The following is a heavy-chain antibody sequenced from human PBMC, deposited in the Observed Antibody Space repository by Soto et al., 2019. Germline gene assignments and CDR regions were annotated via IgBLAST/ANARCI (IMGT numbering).Heavy chain of an antibody. CDR3: ARLLWGSCYPGRYNWFDP. D-gene: IGHD2-15*01. Sequence: PGGSLRLSCAASGFTFSSYSMNWVRQAPGKGLEWVSSISSSSSYIYYADSVKGRFTISRDNAKNSLYLQMNSRRAEDTAVYYCARLLWGSCYPGRYNWFDPWGQGTLVTVSS. J-gene: IGHJ5*02. CDR1: GFTFSSYS. V-gene: IGHV3-21*01. CDR2: ISSSSSYI.